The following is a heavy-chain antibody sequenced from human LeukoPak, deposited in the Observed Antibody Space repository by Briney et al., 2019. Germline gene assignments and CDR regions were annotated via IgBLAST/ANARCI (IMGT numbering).Heavy chain of an antibody. V-gene: IGHV3-7*02. CDR2: IKQDGSEK. D-gene: IGHD3-22*01. J-gene: IGHJ4*02. CDR3: ARGTYYYDSSGFDY. Sequence: QSGGSLRLSCAASGFTFSYYWMGWVRQAPGKGLEWVANIKQDGSEKYYVDSVRGRFTISRDNAKNSLSLQMNSMRAEDTAVYYCARGTYYYDSSGFDYWGQGTLVTVSS. CDR1: GFTFSYYW.